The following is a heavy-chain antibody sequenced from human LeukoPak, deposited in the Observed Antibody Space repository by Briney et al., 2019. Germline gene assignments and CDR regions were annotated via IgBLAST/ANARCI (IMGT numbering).Heavy chain of an antibody. Sequence: ASVKVSCKTSGHTVTNYYLHWVRQAPGQGLEWMGIINPSGDRSRSAQKFQGRVTMTRDASISTVYMELSSLRSEDTAMYYCARDRDYGDRYYYGMDVWGQGTTVTVSS. CDR3: ARDRDYGDRYYYGMDV. CDR1: GHTVTNYY. D-gene: IGHD4-17*01. J-gene: IGHJ6*02. V-gene: IGHV1-46*01. CDR2: INPSGDRS.